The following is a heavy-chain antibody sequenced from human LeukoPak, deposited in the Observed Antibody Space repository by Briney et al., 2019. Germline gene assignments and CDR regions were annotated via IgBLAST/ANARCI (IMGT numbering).Heavy chain of an antibody. CDR3: ARTTEGGYTYNYFYYYYMDV. CDR1: GGSISSGSYY. J-gene: IGHJ6*03. V-gene: IGHV4-61*02. Sequence: PSETLSLTCTVSGGSISSGSYYWSWIRQPAGKGLEWIGRIYTSGSTNYNPSLKSRISISVDTSKNQFSLKLSSVTAADTAVYYCARTTEGGYTYNYFYYYYMDVWGKGTTVTISS. CDR2: IYTSGST. D-gene: IGHD5-18*01.